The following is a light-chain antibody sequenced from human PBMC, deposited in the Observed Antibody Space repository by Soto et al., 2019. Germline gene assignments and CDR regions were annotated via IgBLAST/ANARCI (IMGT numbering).Light chain of an antibody. Sequence: DIQMTQSPSSLSASVGDRVTITCRASQSISNSLKWYQQKPGQPPKLLIYAASSLRSGVPSRFSGSGPGTDFSLTITSLQPEDFATYVCHQSYSRPLTFGGGTTV. CDR2: AAS. J-gene: IGKJ4*01. V-gene: IGKV1-39*01. CDR1: QSISNS. CDR3: HQSYSRPLT.